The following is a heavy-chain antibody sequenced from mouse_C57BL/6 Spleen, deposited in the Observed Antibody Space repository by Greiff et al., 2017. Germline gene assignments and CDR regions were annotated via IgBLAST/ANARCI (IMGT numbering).Heavy chain of an antibody. D-gene: IGHD2-2*01. J-gene: IGHJ3*01. CDR2: IHPNSGST. Sequence: QVQLQQPGAELIKPGASGKLSCMASGHSFTGYWVQWGKQRPGQALGWIGMIHPNSGSTNYDEKCKGKAPLTVGKPASTAYMQLSSLTSEDSAVYYCASYGYSPFAYWALGTLVTVAA. V-gene: IGHV1-64*01. CDR1: GHSFTGYW. CDR3: ASYGYSPFAY.